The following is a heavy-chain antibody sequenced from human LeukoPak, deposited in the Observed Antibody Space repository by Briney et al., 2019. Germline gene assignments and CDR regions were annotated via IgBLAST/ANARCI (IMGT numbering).Heavy chain of an antibody. J-gene: IGHJ4*02. CDR2: ISINSGGT. CDR3: ASYSSSPKEFDN. V-gene: IGHV1-2*02. CDR1: GNTFTGDF. Sequence: ASVKVSCKASGNTFTGDFIQWVRQAPGQGLEWMGWISINSGGTNYAQHFQGRVSMTRDTSISTAYMELSGLRSDDTAVYYCASYSSSPKEFDNWGQGTLVSVSS. D-gene: IGHD3-22*01.